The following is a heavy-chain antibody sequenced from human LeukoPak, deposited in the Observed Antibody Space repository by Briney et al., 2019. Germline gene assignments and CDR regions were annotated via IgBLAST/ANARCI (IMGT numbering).Heavy chain of an antibody. Sequence: GGSLRLSCAASGFTFSSYAMSWVRQAPGKGLEWVSAISGSGGSTYYADSVKGRFTISRDNSKNTLYLQMNSLRAEDTAVYYCAKVSSYQLPYVPPWFDPWGQGTLVTVSS. CDR1: GFTFSSYA. CDR3: AKVSSYQLPYVPPWFDP. CDR2: ISGSGGST. J-gene: IGHJ5*02. D-gene: IGHD2-2*02. V-gene: IGHV3-23*01.